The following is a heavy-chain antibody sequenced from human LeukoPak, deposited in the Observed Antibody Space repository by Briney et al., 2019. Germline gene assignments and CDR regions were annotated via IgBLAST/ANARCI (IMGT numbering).Heavy chain of an antibody. J-gene: IGHJ4*02. CDR2: IYSGGST. V-gene: IGHV3-53*01. CDR3: ARDPYGYNQQWLVRGLVY. CDR1: GFTVSSNY. Sequence: GGSLRLSCAASGFTVSSNYMSWVRQAPGKGLEWVSVIYSGGSTYYADSAKGRFTISRDNSKNTLYLQMNSLRAEDTAVYYRARDPYGYNQQWLVRGLVYWGQGTLVTVSS. D-gene: IGHD6-19*01.